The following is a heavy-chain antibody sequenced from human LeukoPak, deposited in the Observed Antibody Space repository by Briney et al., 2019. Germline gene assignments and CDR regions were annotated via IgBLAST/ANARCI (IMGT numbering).Heavy chain of an antibody. D-gene: IGHD6-19*01. CDR3: ARVRSGWDFDY. J-gene: IGHJ4*02. CDR1: GFTFSSYS. Sequence: PGGSLRLSCAASGFTFSSYSMTWVRQAPGKGLEWVSSISSSSSYIYYADSVKGRFTISRDNAKNSLYLQMNSLRAEDTAVYYCARVRSGWDFDYWGQGTLVTVSS. CDR2: ISSSSSYI. V-gene: IGHV3-21*01.